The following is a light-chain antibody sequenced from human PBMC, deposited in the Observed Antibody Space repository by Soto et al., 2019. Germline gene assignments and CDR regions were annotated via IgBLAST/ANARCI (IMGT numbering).Light chain of an antibody. Sequence: EVVLTQSPGTLSLSPGERATLSCRASQIVTINSLAWYQQKPGQPPRLLIYAASTRSSAIPDRFSGSGSGTDFTLTISRLQPEDFARYYCQQYGDSPFTFGPGTRVDVK. V-gene: IGKV3-20*01. CDR1: QIVTINS. J-gene: IGKJ3*01. CDR3: QQYGDSPFT. CDR2: AAS.